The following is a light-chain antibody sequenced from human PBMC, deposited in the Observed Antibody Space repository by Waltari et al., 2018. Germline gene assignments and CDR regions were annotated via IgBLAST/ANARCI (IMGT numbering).Light chain of an antibody. CDR3: QKYNSAPLT. CDR2: AAS. CDR1: KGISNY. J-gene: IGKJ4*01. Sequence: DIQMTQSPSSLSDSVGASVTITCRASKGISNYLAWYQQKPGKVPKLLIYAASTLQSGVPSRFSGSGSGTDFTLTINSLQPEDVATYYCQKYNSAPLTFGGGTKVGIK. V-gene: IGKV1-27*01.